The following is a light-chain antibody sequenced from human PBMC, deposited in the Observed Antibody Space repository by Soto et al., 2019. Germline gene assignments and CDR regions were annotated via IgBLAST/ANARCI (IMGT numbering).Light chain of an antibody. Sequence: EIVLTQSPGTLSLSPGEGATLSCRASQSVSSNYLVWYQQKPGQAPRLLIYGASSRATGIPDRFSGSGSGTDFTLTISRLEPEDFAVYYCQQYGSSPLTFGGGTKVDIK. V-gene: IGKV3-20*01. CDR2: GAS. J-gene: IGKJ4*01. CDR1: QSVSSNY. CDR3: QQYGSSPLT.